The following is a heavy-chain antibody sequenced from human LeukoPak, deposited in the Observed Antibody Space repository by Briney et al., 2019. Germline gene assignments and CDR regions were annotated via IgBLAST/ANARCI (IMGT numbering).Heavy chain of an antibody. J-gene: IGHJ6*02. V-gene: IGHV1-8*01. CDR2: MNPNSGNT. CDR1: GYTFTSYD. D-gene: IGHD6-13*01. CDR3: ARVYSSSRPQIRYYYGMDV. Sequence: ASVNVSCKASGYTFTSYDINWVRQATGQGLEWMGWMNPNSGNTGYAQKFQGRVTMSRNTSISTAYMELSSLRSEDTAVYYCARVYSSSRPQIRYYYGMDVWGQGTTVTVSS.